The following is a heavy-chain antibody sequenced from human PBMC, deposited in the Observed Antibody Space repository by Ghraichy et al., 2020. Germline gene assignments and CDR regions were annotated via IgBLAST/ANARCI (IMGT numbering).Heavy chain of an antibody. CDR3: ATKYTSGWVFDY. D-gene: IGHD6-25*01. CDR2: IYSGGTT. J-gene: IGHJ4*02. CDR1: GFTVSSNY. V-gene: IGHV3-53*01. Sequence: GGSLRLSCAASGFTVSSNYMRWVRQAPGKGLDWVSVIYSGGTTYYADSVKGRFTISRDNSKNTLYLEMNSLRAEDTAVYYCATKYTSGWVFDYWGQGTLVTVSS.